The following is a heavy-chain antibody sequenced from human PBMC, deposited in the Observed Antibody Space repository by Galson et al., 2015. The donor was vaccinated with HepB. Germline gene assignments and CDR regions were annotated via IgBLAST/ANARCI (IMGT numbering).Heavy chain of an antibody. CDR3: VRGKLLRDDRNYYYSMDV. Sequence: PVKVSCKASGYTFTSYDINWVRQATGQGLEWMGWMNPNSGNTGYAQNFQGRVTMTRNTSISTAYMELRSLRSEDTAVYYCVRGKLLRDDRNYYYSMDVWGKGPTVTVSS. D-gene: IGHD3-9*01. J-gene: IGHJ6*03. CDR1: GYTFTSYD. V-gene: IGHV1-8*01. CDR2: MNPNSGNT.